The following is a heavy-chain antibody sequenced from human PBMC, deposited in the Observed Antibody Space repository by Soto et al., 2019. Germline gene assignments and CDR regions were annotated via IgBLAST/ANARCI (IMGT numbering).Heavy chain of an antibody. V-gene: IGHV4-39*01. CDR3: ATDAYDYYASGFSHAFGA. CDR1: GGSISRSGSY. J-gene: IGHJ3*01. CDR2: IYYGGST. D-gene: IGHD3-10*01. Sequence: SETLSLTCTVSGGSISRSGSYWAWIRQAPGKGLEWIGSIYYGGSTYYNPSLKSRVTISVDTSRNQFSLHLSSVTAADTAVYYCATDAYDYYASGFSHAFGAWGHGSMVPVSS.